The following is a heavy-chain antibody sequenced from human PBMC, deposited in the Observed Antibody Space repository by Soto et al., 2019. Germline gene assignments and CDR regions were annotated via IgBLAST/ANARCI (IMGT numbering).Heavy chain of an antibody. J-gene: IGHJ4*02. V-gene: IGHV4-34*01. D-gene: IGHD5-12*01. CDR3: ARGRWLRSAFDY. CDR2: INHSGST. CDR1: GESFSGYH. Sequence: SSETLSLTCTVYGESFSGYHWSWIRQPPGKGLEWIGEINHSGSTNYNPSLKSRVTISVDTSKNQFSLKLNSVTAADTAVYYCARGRWLRSAFDYWGPGTLVT.